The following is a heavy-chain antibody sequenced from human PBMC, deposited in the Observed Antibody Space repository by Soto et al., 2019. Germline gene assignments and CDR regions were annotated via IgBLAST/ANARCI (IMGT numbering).Heavy chain of an antibody. J-gene: IGHJ4*02. Sequence: QVQLQESGPGLVKPSQTLSLTCTVSGGSISSGGYYWNWIRQHPGKGLEWIGYIYYSGSINYNPSLQSRITMSVDTSKHQFSLNLSSVTAADTAVYYCARARAVAGSPFDYWGQGTPATVSS. CDR3: ARARAVAGSPFDY. CDR1: GGSISSGGYY. CDR2: IYYSGSI. V-gene: IGHV4-31*03. D-gene: IGHD6-19*01.